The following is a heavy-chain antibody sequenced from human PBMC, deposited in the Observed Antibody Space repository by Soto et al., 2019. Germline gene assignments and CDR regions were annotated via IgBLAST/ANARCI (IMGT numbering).Heavy chain of an antibody. V-gene: IGHV2-5*02. CDR1: GFSLSTTGVG. Sequence: QITLKESGPTLVKPTQTLTLTCTFSGFSLSTTGVGVGWIRQPPGEAPECLGILYWGGDKRYSPSLESRLTITKDTSKNQVVLTMTDMNPADTATYFCARTSSGYASGWYSPRFYFRGQGTLVTVSS. D-gene: IGHD6-19*01. CDR2: LYWGGDK. J-gene: IGHJ4*02. CDR3: ARTSSGYASGWYSPRFYF.